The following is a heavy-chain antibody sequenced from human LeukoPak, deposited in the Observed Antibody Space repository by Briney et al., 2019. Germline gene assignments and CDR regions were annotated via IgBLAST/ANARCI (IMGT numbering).Heavy chain of an antibody. CDR3: ARDDSGFCPNY. D-gene: IGHD5-12*01. CDR2: IYYSGST. J-gene: IGHJ4*02. V-gene: IGHV4-39*02. Sequence: SETLSLTCTVSGGSIGSSSYYWGWIRQPPGKGLEWIGSIYYSGSTYYNPSLKSRVTISVDTSKNQFSLKLSSVTAADTAVYYCARDDSGFCPNYWGQGTLVTVSS. CDR1: GGSIGSSSYY.